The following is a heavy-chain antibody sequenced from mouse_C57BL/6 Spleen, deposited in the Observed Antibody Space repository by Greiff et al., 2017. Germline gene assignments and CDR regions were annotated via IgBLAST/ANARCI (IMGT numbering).Heavy chain of an antibody. Sequence: DVQLVESGGGLVQPKGSLKLSCAASGFSFNTYAMNWVRQAPGKCLEWVARIRSKSNNYATYYADSVKDRFTISRDDSESMLYLQMNNLKTEDTAMYYCVRHLYYDAMDYWGQGTSVTVSS. CDR1: GFSFNTYA. CDR3: VRHLYYDAMDY. D-gene: IGHD2-1*01. CDR2: IRSKSNNYAT. V-gene: IGHV10-1*01. J-gene: IGHJ4*01.